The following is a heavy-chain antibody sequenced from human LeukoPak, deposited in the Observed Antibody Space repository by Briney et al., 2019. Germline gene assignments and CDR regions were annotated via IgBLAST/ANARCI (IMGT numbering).Heavy chain of an antibody. CDR1: GGTFSSYA. D-gene: IGHD4-17*01. Sequence: VASVKVSCKASGGTFSSYAISWVRQAPGQGLEWMGGIIPIFGTANYAQKFQGRVTITTDESTSTAYMELRSLRSDDTAVYYCASSLGFYGDPYYFDYWGQGTLVTVSS. CDR2: IIPIFGTA. CDR3: ASSLGFYGDPYYFDY. V-gene: IGHV1-69*05. J-gene: IGHJ4*02.